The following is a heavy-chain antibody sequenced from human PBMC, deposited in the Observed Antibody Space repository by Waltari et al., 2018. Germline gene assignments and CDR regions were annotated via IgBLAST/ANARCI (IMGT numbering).Heavy chain of an antibody. D-gene: IGHD2-2*01. V-gene: IGHV4-34*01. CDR1: GGSFSGYY. J-gene: IGHJ4*02. Sequence: QVQLQQWGAGLLKPSETLSLTCAVYGGSFSGYYWSWIRQPPGKGLEWIGEINHRGTTNSTPSLKIRVTISVDTSKNQFSLKLSSVTAADTAVYYCASCTTSSTSCYYFDYWGQGTQVTVSS. CDR3: ASCTTSSTSCYYFDY. CDR2: INHRGTT.